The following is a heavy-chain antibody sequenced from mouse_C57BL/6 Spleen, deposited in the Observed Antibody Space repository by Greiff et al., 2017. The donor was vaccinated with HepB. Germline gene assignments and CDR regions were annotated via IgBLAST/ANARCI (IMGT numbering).Heavy chain of an antibody. J-gene: IGHJ2*01. D-gene: IGHD2-1*01. CDR3: ARSYGNFFDY. CDR1: GYTFTSYW. V-gene: IGHV1-69*01. Sequence: QVQLQQPGAELVMPGASVKLSCKASGYTFTSYWMHWVKQRPGQGLEWIGEIDPSDSYTNYNQKFKGKSTLNVDKSSSTAYMQLSSLTSEDSAVYYCARSYGNFFDYWGQGTTLTVSS. CDR2: IDPSDSYT.